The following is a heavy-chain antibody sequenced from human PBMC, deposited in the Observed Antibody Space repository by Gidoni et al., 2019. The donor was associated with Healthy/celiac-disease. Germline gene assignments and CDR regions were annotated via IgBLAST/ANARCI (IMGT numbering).Heavy chain of an antibody. Sequence: QVQLQESGPGLVKPSQTLSLTCTVSGGSISSGGYYWSWIRQHPRKGLEWIGYIYYSGSTYYNPSLKSRVTISVDTSKNQFSLKLSSVTAADTAVYYCARDGDCSGGSCYWRWFDPWGQGTLVTVSS. CDR1: GGSISSGGYY. CDR3: ARDGDCSGGSCYWRWFDP. D-gene: IGHD2-15*01. V-gene: IGHV4-31*03. J-gene: IGHJ5*02. CDR2: IYYSGST.